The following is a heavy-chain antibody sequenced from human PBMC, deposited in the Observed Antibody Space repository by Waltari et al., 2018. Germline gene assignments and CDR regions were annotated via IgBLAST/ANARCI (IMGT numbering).Heavy chain of an antibody. CDR1: GGTFSGHT. J-gene: IGHJ3*02. Sequence: QVQLVQSGAEVKTPGSSVKVSCKAYGGTFSGHTLRWVRQAQGQGLEWMGRIIPMLGRANYAQTFQGRVSITIHQSTATSYMDLSSLKPEDTGIYYCVRDGGNFMAHDIWGQGTMVTVSS. CDR2: IIPMLGRA. CDR3: VRDGGNFMAHDI. V-gene: IGHV1-69*16. D-gene: IGHD1-1*01.